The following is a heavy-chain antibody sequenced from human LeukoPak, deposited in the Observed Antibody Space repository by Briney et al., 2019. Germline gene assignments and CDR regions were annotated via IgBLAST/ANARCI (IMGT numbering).Heavy chain of an antibody. V-gene: IGHV4-34*08. CDR1: GFTFSNHF. Sequence: GSLPLSCVASGFTFSNHFISWVRQAPGKGLEWIGEINHSGSTNYNPSRKSRVTISVDTSKNQFSLKLSSVTAADTAVYYCARQQWLAPADYWGQGTLVTVSS. CDR2: INHSGST. CDR3: ARQQWLAPADY. J-gene: IGHJ4*02. D-gene: IGHD6-19*01.